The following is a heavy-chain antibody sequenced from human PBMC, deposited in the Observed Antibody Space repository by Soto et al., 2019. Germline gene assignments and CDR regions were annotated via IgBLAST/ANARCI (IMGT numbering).Heavy chain of an antibody. CDR2: IYYSGST. D-gene: IGHD1-26*01. CDR1: GGSISSGGYY. Sequence: QVQLQESGPGLVKPSQTLSLTCTVSGGSISSGGYYWSWIRQHPGKGLEWIGYIYYSGSTYYNPSLKSRVTXXVXTYXNQFSLKLSSVTAADTAVFYCARAVWGYSEYYFDYWGQGTLVTVSS. J-gene: IGHJ4*02. V-gene: IGHV4-31*03. CDR3: ARAVWGYSEYYFDY.